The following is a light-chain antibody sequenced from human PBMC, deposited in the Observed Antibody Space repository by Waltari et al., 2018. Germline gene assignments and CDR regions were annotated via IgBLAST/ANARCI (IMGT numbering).Light chain of an antibody. V-gene: IGKV3-20*01. CDR3: QMYVRLPVT. J-gene: IGKJ1*01. Sequence: ETVLTQSPGTLSLSPGVGATLSCRASQSVGRSLVWYQQKPGRAPRLLIYGASTRATGIPDRFTGSGSGTDFSLTISRLEPEDFAVYYCQMYVRLPVTFGQGTKVEI. CDR2: GAS. CDR1: QSVGRS.